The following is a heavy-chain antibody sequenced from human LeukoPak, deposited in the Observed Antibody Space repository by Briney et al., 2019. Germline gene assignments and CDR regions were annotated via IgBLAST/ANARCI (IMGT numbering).Heavy chain of an antibody. V-gene: IGHV3-30*19. Sequence: GGSLRLSGAASGFTFSSYGMHWVRQAPGKGLEWVAVMSYDGNNEYYADSVKGRFTISRDNSKNTLYLQMNSLRAEDTAVYYCARDWARLVGATPDAFDIWGQGTMVTVSS. CDR1: GFTFSSYG. J-gene: IGHJ3*02. D-gene: IGHD1-26*01. CDR2: MSYDGNNE. CDR3: ARDWARLVGATPDAFDI.